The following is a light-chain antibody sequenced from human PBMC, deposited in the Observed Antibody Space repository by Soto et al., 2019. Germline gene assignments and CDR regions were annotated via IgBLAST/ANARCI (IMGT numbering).Light chain of an antibody. V-gene: IGKV1-39*01. J-gene: IGKJ1*01. CDR3: QQSYSSPPT. CDR2: AAS. Sequence: IQITQDRPSPAACIAETVMIXRLASHSISNHLHWYEQKPGKAPKLLIFAASSLQSGVPSRFSGSRSGPDFTLTVSRLQPEDFATYYSQQSYSSPPTVGQGTKVDIK. CDR1: HSISNH.